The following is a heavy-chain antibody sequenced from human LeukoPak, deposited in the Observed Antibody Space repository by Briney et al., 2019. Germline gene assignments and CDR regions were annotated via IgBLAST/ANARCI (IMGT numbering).Heavy chain of an antibody. Sequence: PSETLSLTCTVSGASISSGYYYWTWIRQHPGKGLECIGYIYRNGNTHYHPSLKSQVTISLDTSENQFSLNLRSVTAADTAVYYCARGNYHNSSGYQDYWGQGTLVTVSS. CDR2: IYRNGNT. V-gene: IGHV4-31*01. D-gene: IGHD3-22*01. J-gene: IGHJ4*02. CDR3: ARGNYHNSSGYQDY. CDR1: GASISSGYYY.